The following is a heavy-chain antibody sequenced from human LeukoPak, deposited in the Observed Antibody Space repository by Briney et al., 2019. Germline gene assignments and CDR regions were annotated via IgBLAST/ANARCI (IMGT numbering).Heavy chain of an antibody. Sequence: SETLSLTCTVSGGSISSYYWSWIRQPAGKGLEWIGRIYTSGCTNYNPSLKSRGTMSVDTSKNQISLKLSSVTAADTAVYYCAREGGLFGAASIYYYYGMDVWGQGTTVTVSS. J-gene: IGHJ6*02. CDR2: IYTSGCT. CDR1: GGSISSYY. CDR3: AREGGLFGAASIYYYYGMDV. D-gene: IGHD3-3*01. V-gene: IGHV4-4*07.